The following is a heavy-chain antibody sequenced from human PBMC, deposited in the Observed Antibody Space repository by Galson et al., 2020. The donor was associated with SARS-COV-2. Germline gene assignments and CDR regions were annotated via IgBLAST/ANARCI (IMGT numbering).Heavy chain of an antibody. CDR3: ARSHSGSYWAHFDY. CDR1: GFTFSSYA. V-gene: IGHV3-30*04. D-gene: IGHD1-26*01. J-gene: IGHJ4*02. Sequence: QLGESLKISCAASGFTFSSYAMHWVRQAPGKGLEWVAVISYDGSNKYYADSVKGRFTISRDNSKNTLYLQMNSLRAEDTAVYYCARSHSGSYWAHFDYWGQGTLVTVSS. CDR2: ISYDGSNK.